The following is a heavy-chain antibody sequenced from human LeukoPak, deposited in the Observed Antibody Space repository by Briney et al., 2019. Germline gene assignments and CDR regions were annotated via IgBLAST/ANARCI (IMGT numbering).Heavy chain of an antibody. CDR2: INPNSGGT. CDR3: ARGYVLGSYYLLPVNY. CDR1: GYTFTGYY. V-gene: IGHV1-2*02. Sequence: ASVKVSCKASGYTFTGYYMHWVRQAPGQGLEWMGWINPNSGGTNYAQKFQGRVTMTRDTSISTAYMELSRLRFDDTAVYYCARGYVLGSYYLLPVNYWGQGTLVTVSS. D-gene: IGHD1-26*01. J-gene: IGHJ4*02.